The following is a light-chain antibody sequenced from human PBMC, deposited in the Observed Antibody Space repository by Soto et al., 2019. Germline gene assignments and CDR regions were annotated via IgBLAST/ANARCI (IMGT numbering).Light chain of an antibody. Sequence: QSVLTQPPSASGTPGQRVTISCSGSTSNIGSNSVNWYQQHPGKAPKLMIYEVSNRPSGVSNRFSGPKSGNTASLTISGLQAEDEADYYCSSYTSSSEVSGTGTKVTVL. CDR3: SSYTSSSEV. V-gene: IGLV2-14*01. CDR1: TSNIGSNS. J-gene: IGLJ1*01. CDR2: EVS.